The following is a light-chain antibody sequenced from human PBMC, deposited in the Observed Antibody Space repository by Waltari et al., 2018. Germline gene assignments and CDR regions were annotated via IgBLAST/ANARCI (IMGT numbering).Light chain of an antibody. CDR3: AAWDDSLNGVV. CDR2: YDD. J-gene: IGLJ2*01. CDR1: SSNIGNNA. Sequence: QSVLTQPPSVSEAPRQRVTISCSGSSSNIGNNAVNWYQQLPGKAPKLLIYYDDLLPSGVSDRFSGSKSGTSASRAISGLQSEDEADYYGAAWDDSLNGVVFGGGTKLTVL. V-gene: IGLV1-36*01.